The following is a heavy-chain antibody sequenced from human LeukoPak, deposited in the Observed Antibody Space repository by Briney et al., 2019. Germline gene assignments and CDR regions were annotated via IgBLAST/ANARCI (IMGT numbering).Heavy chain of an antibody. CDR2: INPNTGGT. CDR3: ATTPSWPDY. J-gene: IGHJ4*02. Sequence: GASVKVSCKASGYTFTGYYMHWVRQAPGQGLEWMGYINPNTGGTFYAQKFQGRVTMTRDTSINTAYLELNSLTSDDTAVYYCATTPSWPDYWGQGALVTVSS. D-gene: IGHD6-13*01. V-gene: IGHV1-2*02. CDR1: GYTFTGYY.